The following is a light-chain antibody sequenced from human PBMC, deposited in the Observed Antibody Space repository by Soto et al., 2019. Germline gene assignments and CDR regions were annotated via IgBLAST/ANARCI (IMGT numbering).Light chain of an antibody. Sequence: IGLTQSPGTVSLSPGERATLSCRASQSVSNNYLAWYQQKPGQAPRLLIYGASNRATGIPDRFSGSGSGTDFTLTISRLEPEDFAVYYCQQYGSSGTFGQGTKV. V-gene: IGKV3-20*01. CDR1: QSVSNNY. CDR2: GAS. J-gene: IGKJ1*01. CDR3: QQYGSSGT.